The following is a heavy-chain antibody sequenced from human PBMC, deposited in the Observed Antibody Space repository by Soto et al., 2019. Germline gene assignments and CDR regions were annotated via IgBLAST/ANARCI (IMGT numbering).Heavy chain of an antibody. D-gene: IGHD6-19*01. CDR1: GFTFSSYA. CDR2: ISGSGGST. CDR3: AKARFRDSSMFLLDY. J-gene: IGHJ4*02. Sequence: GGSLRLSCAASGFTFSSYAMRWVRQAPGKGLEWVSAISGSGGSTYYADSVKGRFTISRDNSKNTLYLQMNSLRAEDTAVYYCAKARFRDSSMFLLDYWGQGTLVTVSS. V-gene: IGHV3-23*01.